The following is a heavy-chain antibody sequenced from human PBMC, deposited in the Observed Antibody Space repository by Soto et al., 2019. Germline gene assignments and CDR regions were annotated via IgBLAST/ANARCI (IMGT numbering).Heavy chain of an antibody. V-gene: IGHV5-10-1*01. CDR3: AIRPLYDILTGYQSG. D-gene: IGHD3-9*01. CDR1: GYSFTIYW. J-gene: IGHJ4*02. Sequence: GESLKISCKGSGYSFTIYWISWVRQMPGKGLEWMGRIDPSDSYTNYSPSFQGHVTISADKSISTAYLQWSSLKASDTAMYYCAIRPLYDILTGYQSGWGQGTLVTVSS. CDR2: IDPSDSYT.